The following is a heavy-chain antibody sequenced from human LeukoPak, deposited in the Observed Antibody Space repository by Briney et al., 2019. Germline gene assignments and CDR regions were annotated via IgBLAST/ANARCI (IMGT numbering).Heavy chain of an antibody. CDR3: ARGPFYQLPDYQYYYYGMDV. D-gene: IGHD2-2*01. CDR2: IYTSGST. Sequence: SETLSLTCTVSGGSISSYYWSWIRQPAGKGLEWIGRIYTSGSTNYNPSLKSRVTMSVDTSKNQFSLKLSSVTAADTAVYYCARGPFYQLPDYQYYYYGMDVWGQGTTVTVSS. CDR1: GGSISSYY. V-gene: IGHV4-4*07. J-gene: IGHJ6*02.